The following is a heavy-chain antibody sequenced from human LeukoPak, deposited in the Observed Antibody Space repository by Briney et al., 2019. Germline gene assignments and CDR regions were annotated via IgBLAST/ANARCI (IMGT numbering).Heavy chain of an antibody. D-gene: IGHD3-22*01. CDR2: VFYSGRT. V-gene: IGHV4-61*01. J-gene: IGHJ3*01. CDR1: GASVNSDSYF. Sequence: SETLSLTCTVAGASVNSDSYFWTWVRQPPGKGLEWIGNVFYSGRTKYKPSLKTRVTMSLDKSKNQFFLNLNSVTAADTARYFCVREAATSYYDSAGYHRQTEVFDVWGRGTMVTVSS. CDR3: VREAATSYYDSAGYHRQTEVFDV.